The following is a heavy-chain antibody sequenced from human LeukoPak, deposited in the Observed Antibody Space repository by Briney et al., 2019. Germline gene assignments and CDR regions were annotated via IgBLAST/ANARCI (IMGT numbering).Heavy chain of an antibody. CDR1: GDSINDSPYY. D-gene: IGHD5-24*01. V-gene: IGHV4-39*07. CDR3: ARNRSTITYNSRRDNRFDP. CDR2: IYYSGST. Sequence: PSETLSLTCSVSGDSINDSPYYWAWIRQPPGKGLEWIGSIYYSGSTHYNPSLKSRVTMSVDTSKNQFSLNLLFVTAADTAVYYCARNRSTITYNSRRDNRFDPWGQGTLVTVSS. J-gene: IGHJ5*02.